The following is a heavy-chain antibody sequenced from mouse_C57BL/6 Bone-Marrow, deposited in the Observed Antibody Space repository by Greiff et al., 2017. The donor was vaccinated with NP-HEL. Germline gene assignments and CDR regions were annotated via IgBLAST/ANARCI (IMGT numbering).Heavy chain of an antibody. Sequence: EVKLMDSGGGLVQSGRSLRLSCATSGFTFSDFYMEWVRQAPGKGLEWIAASRNKANDYTTEYSASVKGRFIVSRDTSQSILYLQMNALRAEDTAIYYCARDGGAWFAYWGQGTLVTVSA. J-gene: IGHJ3*01. CDR1: GFTFSDFY. CDR3: ARDGGAWFAY. V-gene: IGHV7-1*01. CDR2: SRNKANDYTT.